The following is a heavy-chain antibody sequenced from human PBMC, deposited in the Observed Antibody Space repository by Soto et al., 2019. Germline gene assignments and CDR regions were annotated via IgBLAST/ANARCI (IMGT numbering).Heavy chain of an antibody. CDR1: GGTFSSYA. V-gene: IGHV1-69*06. Sequence: ASVKVSCKASGGTFSSYAISWVRQAPGQGLEWMGGIIPIFGTANYAQKFQGRVTITADKSTSTAYMELSSLRSEDTAVYYCASTAAVKAAGPFDYWGQGTLVTVSS. D-gene: IGHD6-13*01. J-gene: IGHJ4*02. CDR3: ASTAAVKAAGPFDY. CDR2: IIPIFGTA.